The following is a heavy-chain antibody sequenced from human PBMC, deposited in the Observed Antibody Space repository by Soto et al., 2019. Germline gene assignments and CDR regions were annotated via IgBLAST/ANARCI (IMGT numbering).Heavy chain of an antibody. CDR2: INAGNGNT. V-gene: IGHV1-3*01. Sequence: ASVNLSCKASGYAFTIYAMHLVRQAPGQRLEWMGWINAGNGNTKYSQKFQGRVTITRDTSASTAYMELSSLRSEDTAVYYCARNPGLYSSGWYSSWGQGTLVTVSS. CDR1: GYAFTIYA. D-gene: IGHD6-19*01. J-gene: IGHJ5*02. CDR3: ARNPGLYSSGWYSS.